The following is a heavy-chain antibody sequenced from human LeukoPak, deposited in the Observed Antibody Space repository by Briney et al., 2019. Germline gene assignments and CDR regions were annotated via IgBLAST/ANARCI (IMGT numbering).Heavy chain of an antibody. J-gene: IGHJ6*03. CDR1: GFTFSSYW. CDR2: IKQDGSEK. D-gene: IGHD6-6*01. V-gene: IGHV3-7*01. CDR3: ARETYSSSFYYYYYYMDV. Sequence: PGGSLRLSCAASGFTFSSYWMSWVRLAPGKGLEWVANIKQDGSEKYYVDSVKGRFTISRDNAKNSLYLQMNSLRAEDTAVYCCARETYSSSFYYYYYYMDVWGKGTTVTVSS.